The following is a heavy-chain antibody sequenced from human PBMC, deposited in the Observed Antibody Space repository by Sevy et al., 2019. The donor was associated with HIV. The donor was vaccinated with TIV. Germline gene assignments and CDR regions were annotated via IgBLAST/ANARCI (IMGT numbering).Heavy chain of an antibody. CDR1: GLSVSDNY. CDR2: FYSDGRT. Sequence: GGSLRLSCAGSGLSVSDNYMNWVRQAPGKGLELVSVFYSDGRTYYADSVKGRFTISRDNSKNTPYLHMSNLRPEDTALYYCARDRYYDASGYYYYYYGMDVWGQGTTVTVSS. D-gene: IGHD3-22*01. J-gene: IGHJ6*02. V-gene: IGHV3-66*01. CDR3: ARDRYYDASGYYYYYYGMDV.